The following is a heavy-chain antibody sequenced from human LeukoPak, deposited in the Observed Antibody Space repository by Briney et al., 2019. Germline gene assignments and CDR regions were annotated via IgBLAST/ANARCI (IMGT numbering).Heavy chain of an antibody. V-gene: IGHV4-59*01. CDR1: GGSISSYY. D-gene: IGHD3-22*01. CDR2: IYYSGST. Sequence: PSETLSLTCTVSGGSISSYYWSWIRQPPGKGLEWIGYIYYSGSTNYNPSLKCRVTISVDASKNQFSLKLSSVTAADTAVYYCASPYDSSGYSYAYWGQGTLVTVSS. CDR3: ASPYDSSGYSYAY. J-gene: IGHJ4*02.